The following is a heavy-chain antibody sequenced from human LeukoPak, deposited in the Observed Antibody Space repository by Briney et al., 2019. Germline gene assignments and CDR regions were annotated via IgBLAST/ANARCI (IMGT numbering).Heavy chain of an antibody. D-gene: IGHD1-26*01. Sequence: GGSLRLSCAASGFTFSSYEMNWVRQAPGKGLEWVSYISGSGSTIYYADSVKGRFTISRDNAKNSLYLQMNSLRAEDTAVYYCARFGSWELPRDYWGQGTLVTVSS. J-gene: IGHJ4*02. CDR1: GFTFSSYE. V-gene: IGHV3-48*03. CDR3: ARFGSWELPRDY. CDR2: ISGSGSTI.